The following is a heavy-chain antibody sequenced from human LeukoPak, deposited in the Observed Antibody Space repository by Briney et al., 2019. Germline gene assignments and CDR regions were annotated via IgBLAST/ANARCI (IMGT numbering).Heavy chain of an antibody. Sequence: SVKVSCKASVGTFSSYAISWVRQAPGQGLEWMGRIIPIFGTANYAQKFQGRVTITTDESTSTAYMELSSLRSEDTAVYYCASVTYYYYYMDVWGKGTTVTVSS. D-gene: IGHD4-11*01. V-gene: IGHV1-69*05. CDR1: VGTFSSYA. CDR2: IIPIFGTA. CDR3: ASVTYYYYYMDV. J-gene: IGHJ6*03.